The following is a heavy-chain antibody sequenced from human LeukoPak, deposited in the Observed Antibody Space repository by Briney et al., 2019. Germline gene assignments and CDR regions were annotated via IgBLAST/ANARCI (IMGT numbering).Heavy chain of an antibody. D-gene: IGHD3-9*01. Sequence: ASVKVPCKAPGYTFTSYDINWVRQATGQGLEWMGWMNPNSGNTGYAQKFQGRVTMTRNTSISTAYMELSSLRSEDTAVYYCARQDYDILTGYYIGYWGQGTLVTVSS. V-gene: IGHV1-8*01. CDR2: MNPNSGNT. CDR3: ARQDYDILTGYYIGY. CDR1: GYTFTSYD. J-gene: IGHJ4*02.